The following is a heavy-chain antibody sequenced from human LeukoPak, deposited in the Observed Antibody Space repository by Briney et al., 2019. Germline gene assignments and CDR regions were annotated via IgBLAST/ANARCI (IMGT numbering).Heavy chain of an antibody. CDR3: AKDFYGGSYSVYFDY. V-gene: IGHV3-23*01. D-gene: IGHD3-10*01. CDR1: GFTFSSYA. CDR2: ISGSGAST. J-gene: IGHJ4*02. Sequence: GGSLRLSCAASGFTFSSYAMSWVRQAPGKGLEWVSSISGSGASTYFADSVKGRFTVSRDNSKNTLYLQMNSLRAEDTAIYYCAKDFYGGSYSVYFDYWGQGTLVTVSS.